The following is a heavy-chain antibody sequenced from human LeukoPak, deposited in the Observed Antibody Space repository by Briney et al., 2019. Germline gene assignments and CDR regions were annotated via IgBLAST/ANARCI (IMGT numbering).Heavy chain of an antibody. CDR3: ARGRYCSSTSCMYFDY. CDR2: IKQEGREK. Sequence: PGGSLRLSCAASGFTFSSYWMSWVRQAPGKGLEWVANIKQEGREKYYVDSVKGRFTISRDNAKNSLYLQMNILRCEDTAVYYCARGRYCSSTSCMYFDYWGQGPLVTVSS. J-gene: IGHJ4*02. CDR1: GFTFSSYW. V-gene: IGHV3-7*01. D-gene: IGHD2-2*01.